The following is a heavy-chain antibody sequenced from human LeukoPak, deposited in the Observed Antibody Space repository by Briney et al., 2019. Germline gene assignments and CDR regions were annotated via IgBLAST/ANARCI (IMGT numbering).Heavy chain of an antibody. CDR1: GYTFTSYG. D-gene: IGHD6-6*01. V-gene: IGHV1-18*01. Sequence: ASMKVSCKASGYTFTSYGISWVRQAPGQGLEWMGWISAYNGNTNYAQKLQGRVTMTTDTSTSTAYMELRSLRSDDTAVYYCARARYSSSSVWWFDPWGQGTLVTVSS. J-gene: IGHJ5*02. CDR3: ARARYSSSSVWWFDP. CDR2: ISAYNGNT.